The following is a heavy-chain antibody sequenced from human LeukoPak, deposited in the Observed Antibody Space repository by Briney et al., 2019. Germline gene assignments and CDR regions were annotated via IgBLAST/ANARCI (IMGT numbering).Heavy chain of an antibody. CDR2: ISSSSSYI. CDR1: GFTFSTYT. J-gene: IGHJ2*01. CDR3: ARDGRGRDYCSSGSCYWYSDL. D-gene: IGHD2-15*01. Sequence: GGSLRLSCAASGFTFSTYTMHWVRQAPGKGLEWVSSISSSSSYIYYADSVKGRFTISRDNAKNSLYLLMNSLRAEDTALYYCARDGRGRDYCSSGSCYWYSDLWGRGTLVTVSS. V-gene: IGHV3-21*01.